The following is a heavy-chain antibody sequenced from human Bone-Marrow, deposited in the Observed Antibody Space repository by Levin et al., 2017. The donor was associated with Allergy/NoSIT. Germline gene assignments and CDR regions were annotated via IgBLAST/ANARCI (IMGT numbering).Heavy chain of an antibody. D-gene: IGHD3-10*01. J-gene: IGHJ4*02. CDR3: ARITVRPGYYLDY. Sequence: PGGSLRLSCAASGFTFSDYYMSWIRQAPGKGLEWVSYVNTRGDTTQYTDSVRGRFTISRDNAKNSLYLQMNSLSADDTAVYFCARITVRPGYYLDYWGQGTLVTVSS. CDR2: VNTRGDTT. V-gene: IGHV3-11*01. CDR1: GFTFSDYY.